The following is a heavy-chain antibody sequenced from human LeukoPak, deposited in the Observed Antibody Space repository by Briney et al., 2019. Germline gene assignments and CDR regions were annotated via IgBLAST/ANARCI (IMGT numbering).Heavy chain of an antibody. CDR3: ASASMDFWSAYYYMDV. CDR2: IYFSGSA. J-gene: IGHJ6*03. Sequence: SETLSLTCTVLGGSVSSYYCSWIRQPPGKGLEWIGYIYFSGSATYNPSLKGPVTISVDTSKNQFSLKLSSVTAADSAVYYCASASMDFWSAYYYMDVWGKGTTVSVSS. V-gene: IGHV4-59*02. D-gene: IGHD3-3*01. CDR1: GGSVSSYY.